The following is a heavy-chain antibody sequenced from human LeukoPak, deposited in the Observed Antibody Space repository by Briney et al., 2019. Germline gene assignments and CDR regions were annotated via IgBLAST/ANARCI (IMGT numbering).Heavy chain of an antibody. Sequence: SETLSLTCTVPGGSISSYYWSWIRQPPGKGLDWIGFIYYSGSTNYKPSLKSRVTISVDTSKNQFSLKLSSVTAADTAVYYCARVSGSYTNWFDPWGQGTLVTVSS. CDR2: IYYSGST. J-gene: IGHJ5*02. D-gene: IGHD1-26*01. CDR3: ARVSGSYTNWFDP. V-gene: IGHV4-59*01. CDR1: GGSISSYY.